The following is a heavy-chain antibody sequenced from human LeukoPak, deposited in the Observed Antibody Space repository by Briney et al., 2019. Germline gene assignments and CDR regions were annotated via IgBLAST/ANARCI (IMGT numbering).Heavy chain of an antibody. CDR1: GYTFSGYY. V-gene: IGHV1-2*02. Sequence: ASVKVSCKASGYTFSGYYMHWVRQAPGQGLEWMGWINPNSGGTKYAQKFQGRVTMTRDTSISTAYMELTRLRSDDTAVYHCARTSLYDSASDYWGQGTLVTVSS. J-gene: IGHJ4*02. CDR3: ARTSLYDSASDY. D-gene: IGHD3-22*01. CDR2: INPNSGGT.